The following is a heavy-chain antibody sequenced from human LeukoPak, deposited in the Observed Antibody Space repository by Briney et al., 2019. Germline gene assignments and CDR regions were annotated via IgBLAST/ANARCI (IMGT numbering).Heavy chain of an antibody. Sequence: GGSLRLSCAASGFTFSDHYMDWVRQAPGKGLEWVGRSRNKANSYIIDYTASVMGRFTISRDDSKNSLYLQMNSLKPEDTAVYYCARLFGSGTYYMSDYWGQGTLVTVPS. V-gene: IGHV3-72*01. D-gene: IGHD3-10*01. CDR2: SRNKANSYII. CDR3: ARLFGSGTYYMSDY. CDR1: GFTFSDHY. J-gene: IGHJ4*02.